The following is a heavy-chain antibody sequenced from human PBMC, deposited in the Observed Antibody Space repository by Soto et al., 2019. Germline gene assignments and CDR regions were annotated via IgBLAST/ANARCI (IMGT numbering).Heavy chain of an antibody. J-gene: IGHJ5*02. CDR2: IVPVAGRV. CDR1: GGTFNTYS. CDR3: TRPSYASGFAFDP. V-gene: IGHV1-69*01. D-gene: IGHD6-19*01. Sequence: QVLLVQSGAEVKKPGSSVKVSCQASGGTFNTYSFTWVRQAPGQGLEWLGGIVPVAGRVNYAQKFRGRVTLTADESTSTGYMEISGLTSDDTAIYYCTRPSYASGFAFDPWGQGTLVTVSS.